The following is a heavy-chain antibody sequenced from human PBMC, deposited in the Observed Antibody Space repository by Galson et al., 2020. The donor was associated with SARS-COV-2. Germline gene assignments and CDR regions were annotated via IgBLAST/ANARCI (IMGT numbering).Heavy chain of an antibody. Sequence: ASVKVSCKVSGYTLTDLFIHWVRQAPGKGLEWMGGLDPEHGEMIYAQRFQGRVTMTDDTSTDTAYMELSSLGSEDTAVYYCATKNGDYVGGYFDYWGQGTLVTVSS. CDR3: ATKNGDYVGGYFDY. CDR2: LDPEHGEM. V-gene: IGHV1-24*01. J-gene: IGHJ4*02. CDR1: GYTLTDLF. D-gene: IGHD4-17*01.